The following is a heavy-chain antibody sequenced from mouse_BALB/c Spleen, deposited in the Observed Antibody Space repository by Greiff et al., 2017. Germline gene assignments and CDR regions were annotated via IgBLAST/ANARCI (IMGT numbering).Heavy chain of an antibody. J-gene: IGHJ2*01. CDR3: ARSGANWDGFDY. CDR2: ISSGSSTI. V-gene: IGHV5-17*02. Sequence: EVKLMESGGGLVQPGGSRKLSCAASGFTFSSFGMHWVRQAPEKGLEWVAYISSGSSTIYYADTVKGRFTISRDNPKNTLFLQMTSLRSEDTAMYYCARSGANWDGFDYWGQGTTLTVSS. CDR1: GFTFSSFG. D-gene: IGHD4-1*01.